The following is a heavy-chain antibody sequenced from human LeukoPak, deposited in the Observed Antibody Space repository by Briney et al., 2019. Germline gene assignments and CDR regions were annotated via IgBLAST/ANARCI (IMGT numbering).Heavy chain of an antibody. CDR2: INPNSGGT. Sequence: ASVKVSCKASGYTFTGYYMHWVRQAPGQGLEWMGRINPNSGGTNYAQKFQGRVTMTRDTSISTAYMELSRLRSDDTAVYYCAASYCSSPSCYRGGNGFAPWGQGPLVTVSS. CDR3: AASYCSSPSCYRGGNGFAP. V-gene: IGHV1-2*06. CDR1: GYTFTGYY. D-gene: IGHD2-2*02. J-gene: IGHJ5*02.